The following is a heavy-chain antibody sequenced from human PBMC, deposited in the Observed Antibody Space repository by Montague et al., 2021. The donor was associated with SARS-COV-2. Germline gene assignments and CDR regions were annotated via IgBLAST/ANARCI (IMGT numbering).Heavy chain of an antibody. D-gene: IGHD1-26*01. CDR3: ATLGALAGNSFDF. V-gene: IGHV4-59*02. CDR2: IFYTGAT. Sequence: SESLSLTCTVSSGSVYGHYLAWIRQPPGKGLECIAYIFYTGATYYNPSLGSRVSILVDTSKNQVALKVKSVTAADSAFYYCATLGALAGNSFDFWGQGTFVIVSS. J-gene: IGHJ3*01. CDR1: SGSVYGHY.